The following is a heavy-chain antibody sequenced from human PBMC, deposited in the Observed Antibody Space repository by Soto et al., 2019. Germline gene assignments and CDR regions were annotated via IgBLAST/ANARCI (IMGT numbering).Heavy chain of an antibody. D-gene: IGHD3-16*01. CDR3: AKVAGGLGYFDL. CDR1: GFTFSYYG. Sequence: GGSLRLSSVASGFTFSYYGMTWVRQAPGKGLEWVATISATGGNIEYTDSLKGRVTISRDNSKNTLYLQLNGLTSDDTAVHYCAKVAGGLGYFDLWGRGTLVPVSS. J-gene: IGHJ2*01. V-gene: IGHV3-23*01. CDR2: ISATGGNI.